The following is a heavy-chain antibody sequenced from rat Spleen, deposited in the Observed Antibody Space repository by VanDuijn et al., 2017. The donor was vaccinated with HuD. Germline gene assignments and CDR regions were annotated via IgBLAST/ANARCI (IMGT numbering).Heavy chain of an antibody. D-gene: IGHD1-11*01. CDR3: ARQGYVGYTDWFAY. V-gene: IGHV5-29*01. CDR2: ISYDGLVP. J-gene: IGHJ3*01. CDR1: GFTFSDYY. Sequence: EVQLVESDGGLVQPGGSLKLSCAASGFTFSDYYMAWVRQAPTKGLEWVASISYDGLVPYYRDSVKGRCTISRDNSKDTLYLQMNSLRSEDTATYYCARQGYVGYTDWFAYWGQGTLVTVSS.